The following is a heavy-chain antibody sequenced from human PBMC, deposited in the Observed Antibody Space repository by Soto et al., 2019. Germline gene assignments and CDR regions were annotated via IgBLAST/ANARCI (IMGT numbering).Heavy chain of an antibody. J-gene: IGHJ4*02. V-gene: IGHV3-30*03. CDR3: ATLKAYCSGGSCYSVDY. D-gene: IGHD2-15*01. Sequence: QVQLVESGGGVVQPGRSLRLSCAASGFTFSSYGMHWVRQAPGKGLEWVAVISYDGSNKYYADSVKGRFTISRDNSKNTLYLQMNSLRAEDTAVYYCATLKAYCSGGSCYSVDYWGQGTLVTVSS. CDR2: ISYDGSNK. CDR1: GFTFSSYG.